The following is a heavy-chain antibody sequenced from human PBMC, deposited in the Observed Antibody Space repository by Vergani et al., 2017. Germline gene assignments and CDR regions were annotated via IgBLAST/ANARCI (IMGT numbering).Heavy chain of an antibody. Sequence: QLQLQESGPGLVKPSATLSLTCSVSGASIRSSNYYWGWIRQPPGKGLEWIASIYYSGSTYYNPSLKSRVTISVDTSKNQFSLKLSSVTAADTAVYYCARHLRQQPNDYWGQGTLVTVSS. D-gene: IGHD6-13*01. J-gene: IGHJ4*02. CDR1: GASIRSSNYY. CDR3: ARHLRQQPNDY. V-gene: IGHV4-39*01. CDR2: IYYSGST.